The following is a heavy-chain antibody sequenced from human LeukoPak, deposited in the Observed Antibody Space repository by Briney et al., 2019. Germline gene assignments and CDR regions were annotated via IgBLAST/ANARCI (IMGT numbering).Heavy chain of an antibody. CDR3: AREVEEVPTAMGVYYYYFMDV. Sequence: PGGSLRLSCAASGFTFSNNWMHWVRQAPGKGLVWGSRINPDGRRTDYADSVKGRFTISRDNAKNTLYLQMNSLRVEDTAVYYCAREVEEVPTAMGVYYYYFMDVWGKGTTVTVSS. CDR1: GFTFSNNW. J-gene: IGHJ6*03. D-gene: IGHD2-2*01. CDR2: INPDGRRT. V-gene: IGHV3-74*01.